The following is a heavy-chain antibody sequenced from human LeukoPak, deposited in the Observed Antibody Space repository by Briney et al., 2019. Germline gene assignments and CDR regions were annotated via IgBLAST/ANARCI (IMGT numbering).Heavy chain of an antibody. CDR3: ARDRGVRGVSDAFDI. J-gene: IGHJ3*02. V-gene: IGHV4-59*01. CDR2: IYYSGST. Sequence: PAETLSLTCTVSGGSISSYYWSWIRQPPGKGLEWMGYIYYSGSTNYNPSLKSRLTLSVDTSQNTFSMKLSSVTAADTAVYYCARDRGVRGVSDAFDIWGQGTMVTVSS. CDR1: GGSISSYY. D-gene: IGHD3-10*01.